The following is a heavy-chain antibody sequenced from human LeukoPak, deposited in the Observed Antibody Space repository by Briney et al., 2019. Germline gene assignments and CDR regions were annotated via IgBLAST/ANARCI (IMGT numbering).Heavy chain of an antibody. J-gene: IGHJ4*02. CDR1: GYTLTELS. CDR3: ARDGTGGGYYYYFDY. CDR2: FDPEDGET. D-gene: IGHD3-22*01. Sequence: ASVKVSCKVSGYTLTELSMRWVRQAPGKGLEWMGGFDPEDGETIYAQKFQGRVTMTEDTSTDTAYMELSSLRSEDTAVYYCARDGTGGGYYYYFDYWGQGTLVTVSS. V-gene: IGHV1-24*01.